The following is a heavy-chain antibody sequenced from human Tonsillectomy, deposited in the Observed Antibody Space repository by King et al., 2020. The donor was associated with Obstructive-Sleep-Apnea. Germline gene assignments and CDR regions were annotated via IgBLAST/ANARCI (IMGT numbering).Heavy chain of an antibody. J-gene: IGHJ4*02. Sequence: VQLVQSGGGLVQPGGSLRLSCAASGFTFSDYWMSWVRQAPAEGLEWVAIISQDGSQKSYVDSVKGRFTISRDNAKNSLYLQINTLSAEDTAVYYCINAETAKSGFDYWGQGTLVTVSS. CDR2: ISQDGSQK. CDR1: GFTFSDYW. CDR3: INAETAKSGFDY. D-gene: IGHD1-1*01. V-gene: IGHV3-7*01.